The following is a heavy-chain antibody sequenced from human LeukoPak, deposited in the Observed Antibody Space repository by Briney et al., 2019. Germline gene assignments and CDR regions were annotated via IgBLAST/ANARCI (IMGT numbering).Heavy chain of an antibody. CDR3: GRWSPDPNDS. CDR2: ISAYNGRT. J-gene: IGHJ4*02. CDR1: GYTFINHG. D-gene: IGHD3-3*01. Sequence: VASVKVSCMASGYTFINHGISWVRQAPGQGLEWMGWISAYNGRTEYAQKFQDRVTMTTDTSTTTGYMELRSLRSDDTAVYFCGRWSPDPNDSWGQGTLVTVSS. V-gene: IGHV1-18*01.